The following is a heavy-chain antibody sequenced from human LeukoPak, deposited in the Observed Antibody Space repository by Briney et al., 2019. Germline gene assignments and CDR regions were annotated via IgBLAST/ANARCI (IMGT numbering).Heavy chain of an antibody. CDR3: ARESRGYDFLTGDYGSAYFDY. Sequence: ASLKVSCKASGYTFTGYYMHWVRQAPGQAREWMGWINPNSGGTNYAQKFQGGVTKTRDTSISTAYMELSRLSSYETAVRSCARESRGYDFLTGDYGSAYFDYWGQGTLVTVSS. D-gene: IGHD3-9*01. J-gene: IGHJ4*02. V-gene: IGHV1-2*02. CDR1: GYTFTGYY. CDR2: INPNSGGT.